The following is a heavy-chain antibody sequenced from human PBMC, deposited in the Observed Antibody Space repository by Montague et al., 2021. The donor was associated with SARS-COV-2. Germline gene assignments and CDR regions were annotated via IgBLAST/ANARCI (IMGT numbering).Heavy chain of an antibody. CDR2: IIREGTET. CDR1: GFSYTIHS. D-gene: IGHD2-8*02. CDR3: VREVWWGFDR. J-gene: IGHJ4*02. Sequence: SLRLSCAASGFSYTIHSMSWVRQAPGKGLQWIADIIREGTETYYADSVGGRFIVSRDNAKKSMTLEMHSLTVDDTAVYYCVREVWWGFDRWGQGAPVTVSS. V-gene: IGHV3-7*03.